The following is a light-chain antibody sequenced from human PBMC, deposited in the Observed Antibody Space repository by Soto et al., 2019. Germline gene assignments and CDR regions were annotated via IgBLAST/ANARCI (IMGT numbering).Light chain of an antibody. J-gene: IGLJ3*02. CDR3: QSYDSSLSGV. Sequence: QSVLTQPPSVSGAPGRRVTISCTGSSSNIGAGYDVHWYQQLPGTAPKLLIYGNSNRPSGVPDRFSGSKSGTSASLAITGLQAEDEADYYCQSYDSSLSGVFGGGTQLTVL. CDR1: SSNIGAGYD. V-gene: IGLV1-40*01. CDR2: GNS.